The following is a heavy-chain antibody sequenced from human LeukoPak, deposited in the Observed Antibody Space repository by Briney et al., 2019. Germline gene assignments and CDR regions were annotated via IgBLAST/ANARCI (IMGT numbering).Heavy chain of an antibody. CDR1: GYTFTGYY. CDR3: ARPNSSGWSLGAFDI. V-gene: IGHV1-2*02. D-gene: IGHD6-19*01. J-gene: IGHJ3*02. CDR2: INPNSGGT. Sequence: GASVKVSFKASGYTFTGYYMHWVRQAPGQGLEWMGWINPNSGGTNYAQKFQGRVTMTRDTSISTAYMELSRLRSDDTAVYYCARPNSSGWSLGAFDIWGQGTMVTVSS.